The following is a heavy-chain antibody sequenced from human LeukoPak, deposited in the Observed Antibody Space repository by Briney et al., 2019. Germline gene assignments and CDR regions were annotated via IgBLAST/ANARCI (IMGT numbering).Heavy chain of an antibody. V-gene: IGHV4-34*01. J-gene: IGHJ4*02. CDR2: INHSGST. CDR3: ATSSSWYFGY. CDR1: GGSFSGYY. Sequence: PSETLSLTCAVYGGSFSGYYWSWIRQPPGKGLEWIGEINHSGSTNYNPSLKSRVTISVDTSKNQFSLKLSSVTAADTAVYYCATSSSWYFGYWGQGTLVTVSS. D-gene: IGHD6-13*01.